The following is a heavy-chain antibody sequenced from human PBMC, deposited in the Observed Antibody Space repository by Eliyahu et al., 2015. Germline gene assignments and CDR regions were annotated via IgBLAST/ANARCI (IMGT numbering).Heavy chain of an antibody. D-gene: IGHD6-19*01. CDR1: FSTSA. Sequence: FSTSAMNWVRQAPGKGLDWVSFISGGGDKTHYVDSVKGRFIISRDNSDNTLFLPMNGLTAEDTAVYYCVXPSVAGHFEYWGQGTLVTVSS. CDR3: VXPSVAGHFEY. J-gene: IGHJ4*02. V-gene: IGHV3-23*01. CDR2: ISGGGDKT.